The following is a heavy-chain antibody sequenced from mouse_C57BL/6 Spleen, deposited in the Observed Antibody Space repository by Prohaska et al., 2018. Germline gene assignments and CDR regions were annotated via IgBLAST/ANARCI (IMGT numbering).Heavy chain of an antibody. V-gene: IGHV11-2*01. J-gene: IGHJ1*03. Sequence: EVQLLETGGGLVQPGGSRGLSCEGSGFTFSGFLMSWVRQTPGKTLEWIGDIHSDGSAINYAPSIKDRFTIFRDNDKSTLYLQMSNVRSEDTATYFCMRYGGNYWYFDVWGTGTTVTVSS. CDR1: GFTFSGFL. CDR3: MRYGGNYWYFDV. CDR2: IHSDGSAI. D-gene: IGHD1-1*02.